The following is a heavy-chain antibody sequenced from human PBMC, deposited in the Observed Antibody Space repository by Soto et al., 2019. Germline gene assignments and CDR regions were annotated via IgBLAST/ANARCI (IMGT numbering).Heavy chain of an antibody. D-gene: IGHD6-19*01. V-gene: IGHV1-69*01. Sequence: GGGIGSRSRCSLQQENRQGLEWMGGIIPIFGTANYAQKFQGRVTITADESTSTAYMELSSLRSEDTAVYYCARLIPPYSSGSDAFDIWGQAT. CDR2: IIPIFGTA. J-gene: IGHJ3*02. CDR3: ARLIPPYSSGSDAFDI. CDR1: GGGIGSRS.